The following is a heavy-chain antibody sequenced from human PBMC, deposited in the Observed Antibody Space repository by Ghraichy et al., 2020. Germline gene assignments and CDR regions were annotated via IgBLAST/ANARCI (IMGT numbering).Heavy chain of an antibody. Sequence: ASVKVSCKASGFTFTNYGVNWVRQAPGQGLEWMGWINTNTGNPTYAQGFTGRFVFSLDTSVSTAYLQINSLSPEDTALYFCARQYNLRGHYAYGLDVWGQGTTVTVSS. CDR1: GFTFTNYG. V-gene: IGHV7-4-1*02. CDR3: ARQYNLRGHYAYGLDV. CDR2: INTNTGNP. J-gene: IGHJ6*02. D-gene: IGHD3-9*01.